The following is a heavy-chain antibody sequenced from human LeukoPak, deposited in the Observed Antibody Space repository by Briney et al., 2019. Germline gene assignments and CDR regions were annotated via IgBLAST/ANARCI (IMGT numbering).Heavy chain of an antibody. CDR3: ATSISIAAAGPNNWFDP. CDR2: FDPEDGET. V-gene: IGHV1-24*01. CDR1: GYTLTELS. Sequence: RASVKVSCKVSGYTLTELSMHWVRQAPGKGLEWMGGFDPEDGETIYAQKFQGRVTMTEDTSTDTAYMELSSLRSEDTAVYYCATSISIAAAGPNNWFDPWGQGTLVTVSS. J-gene: IGHJ5*02. D-gene: IGHD6-13*01.